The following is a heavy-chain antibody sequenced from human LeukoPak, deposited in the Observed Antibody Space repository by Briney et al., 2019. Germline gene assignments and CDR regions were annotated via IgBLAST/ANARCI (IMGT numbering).Heavy chain of an antibody. J-gene: IGHJ6*02. CDR3: ARGQYRYDFWSGYLFPSDYYYGMDV. D-gene: IGHD3-3*01. CDR1: GGTFSSYA. V-gene: IGHV1-69*01. CDR2: IIPIFGTA. Sequence: SVEVSCKASGGTFSSYAISWVRQAPGQGLEWMGGIIPIFGTANYAQKFQGRVTITADESTSTAYMELSSLRSEDTAVYYCARGQYRYDFWSGYLFPSDYYYGMDVWGQGTTVTVSS.